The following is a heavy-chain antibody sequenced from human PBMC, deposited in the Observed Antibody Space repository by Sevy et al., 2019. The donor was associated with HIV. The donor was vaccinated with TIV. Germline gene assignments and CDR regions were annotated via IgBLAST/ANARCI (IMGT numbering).Heavy chain of an antibody. D-gene: IGHD3-16*01. CDR1: GFTFSNAW. V-gene: IGHV3-15*01. J-gene: IGHJ1*01. CDR2: IKSRTDGGTT. Sequence: GGSLRLSCAASGFTFSNAWMSWVRQAPGKGLEWVGHIKSRTDGGTTDDAAPVKGRFTISRDDSKNTLYLQMNNLKTEDTALYYCSTGGSLFQHWGQGTLVTVSS. CDR3: STGGSLFQH.